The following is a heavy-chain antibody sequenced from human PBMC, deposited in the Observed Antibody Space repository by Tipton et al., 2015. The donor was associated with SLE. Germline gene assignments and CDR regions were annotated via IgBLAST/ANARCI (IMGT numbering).Heavy chain of an antibody. V-gene: IGHV3-74*01. J-gene: IGHJ2*01. Sequence: SLRLSCAASGFTFSSYWMHWVRQAPGKGLVWVSRINSDGSSTSYADSVKGRFTISRDNAKNTLYLQMNSLRAEDTAVYYCAREKYYYDSSGYLRDWYFDLWRRGTLVTVSS. CDR2: INSDGSST. CDR3: AREKYYYDSSGYLRDWYFDL. CDR1: GFTFSSYW. D-gene: IGHD3-22*01.